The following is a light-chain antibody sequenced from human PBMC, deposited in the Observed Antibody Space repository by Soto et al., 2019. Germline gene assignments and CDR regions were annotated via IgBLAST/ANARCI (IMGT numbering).Light chain of an antibody. CDR3: QQYHSFPVT. V-gene: IGKV1-5*03. Sequence: DIQMTQSPSTLSASVGDRVTITCRASQSISGWLAWYQQKPGKAPKLLIYKASSLKSGVPSRFSGSGSGTEFTLTIRSLQPDDSATYYCQQYHSFPVTFGQGTRWIS. CDR1: QSISGW. J-gene: IGKJ1*01. CDR2: KAS.